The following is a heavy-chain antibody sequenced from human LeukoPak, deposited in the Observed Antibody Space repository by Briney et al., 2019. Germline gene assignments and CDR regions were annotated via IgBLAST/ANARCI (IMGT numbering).Heavy chain of an antibody. CDR2: ISSSSSYT. V-gene: IGHV3-11*03. Sequence: GGSLRLSCAASGVTFSDYYMSWIRQAPAKGLEWVSYISSSSSYTNYADSVKGRFTISRDNAKNSLYLQMNSLTAEDTAVYYCARSPRGIAVAGTGDYWGQGTLVTVSS. J-gene: IGHJ4*02. CDR3: ARSPRGIAVAGTGDY. D-gene: IGHD6-19*01. CDR1: GVTFSDYY.